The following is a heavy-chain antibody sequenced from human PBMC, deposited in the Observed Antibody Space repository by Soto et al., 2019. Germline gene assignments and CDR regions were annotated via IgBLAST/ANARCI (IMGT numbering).Heavy chain of an antibody. D-gene: IGHD6-19*01. CDR2: INHSGST. CDR3: ASGRIAVAGTRGGSFDY. Sequence: QVQLQQWGAGLLKPSETLSLTCAVYGGSFSGYYWSWIRQPPGKGLEWIGEINHSGSTNYNPSLKSRVTILVDTSKNQFSLKLSSVTAADTAVYYCASGRIAVAGTRGGSFDYWGQGTLVTVSS. J-gene: IGHJ4*02. V-gene: IGHV4-34*01. CDR1: GGSFSGYY.